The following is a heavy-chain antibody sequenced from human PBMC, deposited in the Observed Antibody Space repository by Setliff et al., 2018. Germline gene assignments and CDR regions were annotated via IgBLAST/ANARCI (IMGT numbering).Heavy chain of an antibody. CDR1: GYTLTELS. J-gene: IGHJ4*02. D-gene: IGHD3-16*01. CDR2: FYPEDGET. Sequence: GAPVKVSCKVSGYTLTELSIHWVRQAPRKGLEWMRGFYPEDGETIYAQTFQGRVTMTEDTSTDTAYMELSSLRSEDKAVYYCATAPFTLKYGYVWGPHRPAVYWGQGTLVTVSS. V-gene: IGHV1-24*01. CDR3: ATAPFTLKYGYVWGPHRPAVY.